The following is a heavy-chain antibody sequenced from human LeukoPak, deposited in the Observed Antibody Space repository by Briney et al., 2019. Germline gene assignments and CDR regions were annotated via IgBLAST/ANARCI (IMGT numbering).Heavy chain of an antibody. Sequence: PGGSLRHSCSASGFTFSTYNMNWVRQAPGKGLEWVSHISSGSSTIYYADSVKGRFTISRDNAKNSLYLQMTSLRGEDTAVYYCARVPLEPGIAAAVDVWGQGTTVTVSS. V-gene: IGHV3-48*04. J-gene: IGHJ6*02. CDR2: ISSGSSTI. D-gene: IGHD6-13*01. CDR3: ARVPLEPGIAAAVDV. CDR1: GFTFSTYN.